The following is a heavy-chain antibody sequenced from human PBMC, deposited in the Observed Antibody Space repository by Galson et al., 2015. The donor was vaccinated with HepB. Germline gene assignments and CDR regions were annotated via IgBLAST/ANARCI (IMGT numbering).Heavy chain of an antibody. V-gene: IGHV4-38-2*02. CDR2: LYHSGSS. CDR3: ARDRVYGMDV. J-gene: IGHJ6*02. Sequence: LSLTCTVSGYSLSSGYYWAWIRQPPGKGLEWIGSLYHSGSSSYKSTLKSRVTILVDKSKNQFSLKLTSVTAADTAVYFCARDRVYGMDVWGQGSTVTVSS. CDR1: GYSLSSGYY. D-gene: IGHD3-10*01.